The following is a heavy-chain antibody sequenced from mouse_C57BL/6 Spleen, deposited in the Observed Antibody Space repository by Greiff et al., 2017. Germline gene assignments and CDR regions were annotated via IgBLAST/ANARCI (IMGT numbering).Heavy chain of an antibody. D-gene: IGHD1-1*01. CDR2: IYPRSGNT. CDR1: GYTFTSYG. J-gene: IGHJ4*01. CDR3: ARKEAITTVVATGNAMDY. V-gene: IGHV1-81*01. Sequence: VQLQQSGAELARPGASVKLSCKASGYTFTSYGISWVKQRTGQGLEWIGEIYPRSGNTYYNEKFKGKATLTAAKSSSTAYMELRSLTSEDSAVYFCARKEAITTVVATGNAMDYWGQGTSVTVSS.